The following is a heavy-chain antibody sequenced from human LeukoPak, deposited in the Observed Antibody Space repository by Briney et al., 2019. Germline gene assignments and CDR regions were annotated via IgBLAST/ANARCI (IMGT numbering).Heavy chain of an antibody. CDR3: ARSHSVWTSFDY. Sequence: SETLSLTCSVSGGSISSYYWSWIRQPPGKGLEWIGYIYYSGSTNYNPSLKSRVTISVDTSKNQFSLKLSSVTAADTAVYYCARSHSVWTSFDYWGQGTLVTVSS. V-gene: IGHV4-59*01. D-gene: IGHD3/OR15-3a*01. CDR1: GGSISSYY. CDR2: IYYSGST. J-gene: IGHJ4*02.